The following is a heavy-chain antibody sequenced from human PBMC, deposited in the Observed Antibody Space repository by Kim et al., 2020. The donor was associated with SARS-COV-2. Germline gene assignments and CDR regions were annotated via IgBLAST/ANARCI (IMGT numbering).Heavy chain of an antibody. Sequence: GGSLRLSCAASGFTFSSYGMHWVRQAPGKGLEWVAVISYDGSNKYYADSVKGRFTISRDNSKNTLYLQMNSLRAEDTAGYYCARGDIAAAGTFDYWGQG. D-gene: IGHD6-13*01. CDR2: ISYDGSNK. V-gene: IGHV3-33*05. CDR1: GFTFSSYG. CDR3: ARGDIAAAGTFDY. J-gene: IGHJ4*02.